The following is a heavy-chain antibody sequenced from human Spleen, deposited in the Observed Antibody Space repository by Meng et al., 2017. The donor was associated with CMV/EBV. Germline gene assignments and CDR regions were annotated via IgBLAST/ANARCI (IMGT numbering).Heavy chain of an antibody. J-gene: IGHJ4*02. Sequence: GESLKISCAVSGITFSGNGMHGVRQAPGKGLEWVANIKQGGSEEYYVDSVKGRFTISRDDAKNSLYLQMNNLRAEDTAVYYCASVHRGDYFDFWGQGTLVTVSS. CDR2: IKQGGSEE. CDR3: ASVHRGDYFDF. V-gene: IGHV3-7*01. CDR1: GITFSGNG. D-gene: IGHD1-1*01.